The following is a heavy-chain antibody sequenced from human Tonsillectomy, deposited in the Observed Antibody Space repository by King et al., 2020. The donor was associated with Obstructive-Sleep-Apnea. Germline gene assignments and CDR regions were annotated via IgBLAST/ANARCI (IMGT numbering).Heavy chain of an antibody. CDR3: TTEEYCGGGSCSPPFDY. D-gene: IGHD2-15*01. CDR1: GFTFSKAW. V-gene: IGHV3-15*01. J-gene: IGHJ4*02. CDR2: IKSKTDGGTT. Sequence: VQLVESGGGLVKPGGSLRLSCAASGFTFSKAWMSWVRQAPGKGLEWVGRIKSKTDGGTTDYAAPVKGRFTISRDDSKNTLYLQMSSLKTEDTAVYYCTTEEYCGGGSCSPPFDYWGQGTLAT.